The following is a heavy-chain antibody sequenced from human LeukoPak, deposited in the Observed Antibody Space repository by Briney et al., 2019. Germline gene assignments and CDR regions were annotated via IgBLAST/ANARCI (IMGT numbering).Heavy chain of an antibody. J-gene: IGHJ4*02. CDR3: TRDAGYSSSWYLYYFDY. Sequence: PGGSLRLSCTASGFTFGDYAMSWVRQAPGKGLEWVGFIRSKAYGGTTEYAASVKGRFTISRDASESIAYLQMNSLKTEDTAVYYCTRDAGYSSSWYLYYFDYWGQGTLVTVSS. V-gene: IGHV3-49*04. D-gene: IGHD6-13*01. CDR2: IRSKAYGGTT. CDR1: GFTFGDYA.